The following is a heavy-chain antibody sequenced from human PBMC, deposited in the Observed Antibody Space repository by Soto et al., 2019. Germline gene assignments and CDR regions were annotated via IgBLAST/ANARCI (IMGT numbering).Heavy chain of an antibody. CDR1: GYTFTSYD. CDR2: MNPNSGNT. D-gene: IGHD3-3*01. J-gene: IGHJ1*01. V-gene: IGHV1-8*01. Sequence: WASVKVSCKASGYTFTSYDINWVRQATGQGLEGMGWMNPNSGNTGYAQKFQGRVTMTRNTSISTAYMELSSLRSEDTAVYYCARVHYDFCSGYSYHHDWLSPRGHRTPVPVCS. CDR3: ARVHYDFCSGYSYHHDWLSP.